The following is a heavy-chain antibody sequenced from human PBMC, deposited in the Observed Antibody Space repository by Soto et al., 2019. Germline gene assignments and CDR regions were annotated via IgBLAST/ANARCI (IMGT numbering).Heavy chain of an antibody. CDR2: IYYSGST. J-gene: IGHJ4*02. CDR1: GGSISSSSYF. Sequence: PSETLSLTCTVSGGSISSSSYFWGWIRQPPGKGPEWIGTIYYSGSTYSNPSLKSRVTISVDTSKNQFSLELNFVTAADTAVYYCARLQQQLVLWGQGTLVTVSS. V-gene: IGHV4-39*01. CDR3: ARLQQQLVL. D-gene: IGHD6-13*01.